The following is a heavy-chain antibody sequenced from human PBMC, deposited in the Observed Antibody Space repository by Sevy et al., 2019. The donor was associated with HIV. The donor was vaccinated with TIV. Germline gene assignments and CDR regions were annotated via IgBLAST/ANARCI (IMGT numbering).Heavy chain of an antibody. CDR1: GFTFSSYW. J-gene: IGHJ4*02. D-gene: IGHD3-22*01. Sequence: GGSLRLSCAASGFTFSSYWMSWVRQAPGKGLEWVANIKQDGSEKYYVDSVKGRFTITRDNAKNSRYLQMNSLRAEDTAVYYCARDLPVPSYYYDSSGYFDYWGQGTLVTVSS. V-gene: IGHV3-7*01. CDR3: ARDLPVPSYYYDSSGYFDY. CDR2: IKQDGSEK.